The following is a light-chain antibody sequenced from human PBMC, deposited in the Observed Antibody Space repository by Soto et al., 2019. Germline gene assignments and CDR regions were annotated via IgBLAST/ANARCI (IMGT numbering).Light chain of an antibody. V-gene: IGKV3-20*01. Sequence: EIVLTQSPGTLSLSPGERATLSCRASQSVSSSYLAWYQQKPGQAPRLLIYGASSRATGIPDRFSGSGSGTDFTLTISRQEPEDFAVYYCQQYGRTFGPGTKVEIK. CDR1: QSVSSSY. J-gene: IGKJ1*01. CDR2: GAS. CDR3: QQYGRT.